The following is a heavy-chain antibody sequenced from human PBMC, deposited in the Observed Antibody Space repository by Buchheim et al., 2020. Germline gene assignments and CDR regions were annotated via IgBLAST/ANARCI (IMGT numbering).Heavy chain of an antibody. CDR1: GFTFSSYT. J-gene: IGHJ4*02. D-gene: IGHD4-23*01. CDR2: INSNSRYI. CDR3: ATDYGGWFSI. Sequence: EVQLVDSGGGLVKPGGSLRLSCAASGFTFSSYTMTWVRQAPGKGLEWVSSINSNSRYIYYADSLQGRFTISRDNAKNSLYLQMNSRRAEDTAVYYCATDYGGWFSIWGQGTL. V-gene: IGHV3-21*01.